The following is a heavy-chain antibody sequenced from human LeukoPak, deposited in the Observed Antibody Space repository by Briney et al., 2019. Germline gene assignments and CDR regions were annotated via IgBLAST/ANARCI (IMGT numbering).Heavy chain of an antibody. D-gene: IGHD2-2*02. CDR3: AKHAPKEGWCSSTSCYTQAFDI. V-gene: IGHV4-38-2*01. CDR1: GYSISSGYY. Sequence: SETLSLTCAVSGYSISSGYYWGWIRQPPGKGLEWIGSIYHSGSTYYNPSLKSRVTISVDTSKNQFSLKLSSVTAADTAVYYCAKHAPKEGWCSSTSCYTQAFDIWGQGTMVTVSS. CDR2: IYHSGST. J-gene: IGHJ3*02.